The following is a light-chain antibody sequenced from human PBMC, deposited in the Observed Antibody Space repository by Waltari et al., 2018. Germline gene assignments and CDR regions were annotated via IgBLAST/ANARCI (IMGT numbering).Light chain of an antibody. CDR2: GAS. Sequence: EIEMTQSPATLSVSPGDRVILSCRASQLVSRNLGWYQQKPGQPPKLLIYGASVRATGIPARFSGSGSGTEFTLTISSLQSEDFAVYYCQHYNRWPYAFGQGTKLEIK. J-gene: IGKJ2*01. CDR3: QHYNRWPYA. V-gene: IGKV3D-15*01. CDR1: QLVSRN.